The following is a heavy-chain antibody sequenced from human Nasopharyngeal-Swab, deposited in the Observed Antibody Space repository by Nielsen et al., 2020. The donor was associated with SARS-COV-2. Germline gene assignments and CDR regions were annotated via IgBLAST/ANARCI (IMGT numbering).Heavy chain of an antibody. CDR3: ASNELRYFDWLRGKDYYYYYGMDV. V-gene: IGHV1-69*10. D-gene: IGHD3-9*01. CDR2: IIPILGIA. J-gene: IGHJ6*02. CDR1: GGTFSSYA. Sequence: SVKVSCKASGGTFSSYAISWVRQAPGQGLEWMGGIIPILGIANYAQKFQGRVTITADKSTSTAYMELSSLRSEDTAVYYCASNELRYFDWLRGKDYYYYYGMDVWGQGTTVTVSS.